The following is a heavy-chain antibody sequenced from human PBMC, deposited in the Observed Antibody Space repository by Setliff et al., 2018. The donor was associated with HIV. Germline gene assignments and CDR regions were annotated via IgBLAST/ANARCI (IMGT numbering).Heavy chain of an antibody. Sequence: ASVKVSCKASGYTFTTYHMHWLRQAPGQGLEWMGIINPKNRSTTYAQRFQDRVTMTSDTSTNTFYMELSSLKSEDTAVYYCARQPPPGDYADYWGQGTLVTVSS. CDR3: ARQPPPGDYADY. V-gene: IGHV1-46*01. CDR1: GYTFTTYH. J-gene: IGHJ4*02. CDR2: INPKNRST. D-gene: IGHD4-17*01.